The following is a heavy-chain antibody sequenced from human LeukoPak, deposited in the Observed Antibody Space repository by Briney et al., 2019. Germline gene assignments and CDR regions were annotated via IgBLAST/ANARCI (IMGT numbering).Heavy chain of an antibody. J-gene: IGHJ4*02. CDR1: GGSISSYY. Sequence: PSETLSLTCTVSGGSISSYYWSWIRQPPGKGLEWIGYIYYSGSTNYNPSLKSRVTISVDTSKNQFSLKLSSVTAADTAVYYCARGQNYYNSRIVVDYWGQGTLVTVSS. CDR2: IYYSGST. V-gene: IGHV4-59*01. D-gene: IGHD3-22*01. CDR3: ARGQNYYNSRIVVDY.